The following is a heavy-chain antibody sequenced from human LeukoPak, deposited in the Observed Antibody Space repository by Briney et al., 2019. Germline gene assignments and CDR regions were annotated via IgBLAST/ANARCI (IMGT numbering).Heavy chain of an antibody. Sequence: PGGSLRLSCAASGFTFSSYSINWVRQAPGKGLEWVSSISSGSSYIYYADSVKGRFTISRDDAKNSMYLQMNSLRAEDTAVYYCARGGVIYCSSTSCYRAAWSYWGQGTLVTVSS. CDR1: GFTFSSYS. J-gene: IGHJ4*02. D-gene: IGHD2-2*01. CDR2: ISSGSSYI. V-gene: IGHV3-21*01. CDR3: ARGGVIYCSSTSCYRAAWSY.